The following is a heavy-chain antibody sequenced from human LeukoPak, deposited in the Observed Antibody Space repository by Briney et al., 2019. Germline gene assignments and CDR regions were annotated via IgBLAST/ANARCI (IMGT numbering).Heavy chain of an antibody. CDR3: ARALRNGYNTGFDP. CDR2: VSYSGGT. Sequence: SETLSLTCTVSGGSISSYYWNWIWQPPGEGLEWVGCVSYSGGTNYNLSLKSRVTISVDTSKTQFSLKLSSVTAADAAVYYCARALRNGYNTGFDPWGQGTLVTVSS. D-gene: IGHD5-24*01. V-gene: IGHV4-59*01. CDR1: GGSISSYY. J-gene: IGHJ5*02.